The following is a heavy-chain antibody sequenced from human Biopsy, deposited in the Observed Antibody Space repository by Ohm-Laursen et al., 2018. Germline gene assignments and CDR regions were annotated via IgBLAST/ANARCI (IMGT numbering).Heavy chain of an antibody. CDR3: ARNTGWYGDLYYFDY. CDR2: INPSGSTT. Sequence: ASVKVSCQASGYSFTSHYMHWVRQAPGQGLEWMGMINPSGSTTSYPQIFQGRVTMTRDTSKSTVYMELSSLRSADTAVYFCARNTGWYGDLYYFDYWGQGTLVTVSS. J-gene: IGHJ4*02. V-gene: IGHV1-46*01. D-gene: IGHD6-19*01. CDR1: GYSFTSHY.